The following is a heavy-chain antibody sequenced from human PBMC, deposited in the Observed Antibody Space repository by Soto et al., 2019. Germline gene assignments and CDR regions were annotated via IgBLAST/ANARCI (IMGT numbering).Heavy chain of an antibody. CDR1: GFTFSSYG. D-gene: IGHD6-19*01. V-gene: IGHV3-33*01. CDR2: IWYDGSNK. J-gene: IGHJ5*02. CDR3: ARDPKQWLVRPNWFDP. Sequence: GGSLRLSCAASGFTFSSYGMHWVRQAPGKGLGWVAVIWYDGSNKYYADSVKGRFTISRDNSKNTLYLQMNSLRAEDTAVYYCARDPKQWLVRPNWFDPWGQGTLVTVSS.